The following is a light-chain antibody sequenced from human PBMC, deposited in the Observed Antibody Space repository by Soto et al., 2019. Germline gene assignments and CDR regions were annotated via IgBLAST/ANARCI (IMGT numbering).Light chain of an antibody. V-gene: IGKV2-30*01. Sequence: DVVMTQSPLSLPVTLGQPASISCTSSQSLEYSDGKTYLNWFLQRPGQSPRRLIYKVSNRDSGVPDRFSGSGAGNDFTLKISRVEAEDVGIYYCMQGGHWPWTFGQGTKVEIK. CDR3: MQGGHWPWT. CDR2: KVS. CDR1: QSLEYSDGKTY. J-gene: IGKJ1*01.